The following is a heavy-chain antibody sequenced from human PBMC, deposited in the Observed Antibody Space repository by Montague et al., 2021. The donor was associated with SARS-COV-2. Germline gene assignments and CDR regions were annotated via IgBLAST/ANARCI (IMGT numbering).Heavy chain of an antibody. D-gene: IGHD2-2*01. V-gene: IGHV3-30*04. CDR3: ARFAYRLLFIASYYGMDV. CDR2: ISYEGSMK. Sequence: SLRLSCAASGFDFNGYALHWVRQAPGQGLEWVALISYEGSMKFYADSVKGRFTISRDSSKNTLYLDMNNLSPEDTAVYYCARFAYRLLFIASYYGMDVWGQGTTVTVSS. J-gene: IGHJ6*02. CDR1: GFDFNGYA.